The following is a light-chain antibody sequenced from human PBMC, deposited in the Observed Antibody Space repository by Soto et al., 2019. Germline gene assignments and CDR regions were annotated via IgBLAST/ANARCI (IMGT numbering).Light chain of an antibody. Sequence: QSALTQPRSVSGSPGQSVTISCTGTSSDVGGYNYVSWYQQHPGKAPKLMIYDVSKRPSGVPDRFSGSKSGNTASLTISWLQAEDEADYYCCSYAGSSSYVFGTGTKLTVL. V-gene: IGLV2-11*01. J-gene: IGLJ1*01. CDR2: DVS. CDR3: CSYAGSSSYV. CDR1: SSDVGGYNY.